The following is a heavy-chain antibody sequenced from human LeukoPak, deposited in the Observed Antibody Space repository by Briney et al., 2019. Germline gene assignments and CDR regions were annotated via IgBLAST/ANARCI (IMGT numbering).Heavy chain of an antibody. CDR1: GGTFSSYA. V-gene: IGHV1-69*13. Sequence: ASVKVSCKASGGTFSSYAITWVRQAPGQGLEWMGGVIPIFGTANYAQKFQGRVTITADESMSTAYMELSSLRSEDTAVYYCARSGQQLGGDEYFQHWGQGTLVTVSS. J-gene: IGHJ1*01. CDR2: VIPIFGTA. CDR3: ARSGQQLGGDEYFQH. D-gene: IGHD6-13*01.